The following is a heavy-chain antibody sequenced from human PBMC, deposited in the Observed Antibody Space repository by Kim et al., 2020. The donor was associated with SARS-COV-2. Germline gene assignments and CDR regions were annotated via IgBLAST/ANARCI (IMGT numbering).Heavy chain of an antibody. D-gene: IGHD1-26*01. Sequence: GVSLRLSCVASGFTFNTFAMHWVRQAPGKGLEWVAMILFDETDENYADSVKGRFTVSRDNSKNTLYLEMKSLRVEDTAVYFCAKSVGATWGGHFDSWGQG. CDR3: AKSVGATWGGHFDS. CDR1: GFTFNTFA. V-gene: IGHV3-33*06. CDR2: ILFDETDE. J-gene: IGHJ4*02.